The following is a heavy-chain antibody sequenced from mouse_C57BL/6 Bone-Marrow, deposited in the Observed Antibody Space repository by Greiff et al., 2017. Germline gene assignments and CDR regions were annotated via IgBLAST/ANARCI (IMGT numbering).Heavy chain of an antibody. CDR2: ISSGGSYT. J-gene: IGHJ4*01. CDR3: ARRGSGAMDY. Sequence: EVMLVESGGDLVKPGGSLKLSCAASGFTFSSYGMSWVRQTPDKRLEWVATISSGGSYTYYPDSVKGRFTISRDNAKNTLYLQMSSRKSEDTAMYYCARRGSGAMDYWGQGT. V-gene: IGHV5-6*02. CDR1: GFTFSSYG. D-gene: IGHD3-1*01.